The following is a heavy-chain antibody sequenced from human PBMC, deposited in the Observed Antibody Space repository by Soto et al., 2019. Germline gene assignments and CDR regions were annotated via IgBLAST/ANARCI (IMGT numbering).Heavy chain of an antibody. CDR1: GYIFTNYA. Sequence: GASVNVACKTSGYIFTNYAIHWFIHAHGQRLEWVGWINVGTGNTKYSQNFQGRVTITRDTSATTAYMELSSLRSEDTAVYYCARGAGYCSGDCWTDYYYAMDVWGQGTTVTVSS. CDR3: ARGAGYCSGDCWTDYYYAMDV. CDR2: INVGTGNT. V-gene: IGHV1-3*01. J-gene: IGHJ6*01. D-gene: IGHD2-21*02.